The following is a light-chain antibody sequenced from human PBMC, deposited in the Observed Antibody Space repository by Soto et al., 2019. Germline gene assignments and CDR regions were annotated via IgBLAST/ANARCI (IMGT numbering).Light chain of an antibody. CDR1: HDISTY. V-gene: IGKV1-9*01. Sequence: DIQLTQSPSLLSASVGGRVTITCRASHDISTYLAWYQQKPGKAPKLMIYEASTLQSGVPSRFSGSGSGTEFTLTISGLLPEDFATYYCQQLSNYPLTFGGGTKVDIK. J-gene: IGKJ4*01. CDR3: QQLSNYPLT. CDR2: EAS.